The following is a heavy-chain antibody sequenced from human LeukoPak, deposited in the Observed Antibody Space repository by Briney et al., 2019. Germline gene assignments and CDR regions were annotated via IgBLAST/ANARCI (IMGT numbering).Heavy chain of an antibody. CDR1: GFTFSNAW. CDR3: AKVDSSGYYFDY. D-gene: IGHD3-22*01. V-gene: IGHV3-15*01. Sequence: GGSLRLSCAASGFTFSNAWMSWVRQAPGKGLEWVGRIKSKTDGGTTDYAAPVKGRFTISRDDSKNTLYLQMNSLRAEDTAVYYCAKVDSSGYYFDYWGQGTLVTVSS. CDR2: IKSKTDGGTT. J-gene: IGHJ4*02.